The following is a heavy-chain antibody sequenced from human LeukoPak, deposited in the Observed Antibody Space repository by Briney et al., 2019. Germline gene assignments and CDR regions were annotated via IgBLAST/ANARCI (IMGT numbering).Heavy chain of an antibody. V-gene: IGHV4-34*01. J-gene: IGHJ2*01. CDR3: ARGGGKAGWGSGYFDL. D-gene: IGHD7-27*01. Sequence: PGGSLRLSCAASGFTFSSYAMSWIRQPPGKGLEWIGEINHSGSTNYNPSLKSRVTISVGTSKNQFSLKLSSVTAADTAVYYCARGGGKAGWGSGYFDLWGRGTLVTVSS. CDR2: INHSGST. CDR1: GFTFSSYA.